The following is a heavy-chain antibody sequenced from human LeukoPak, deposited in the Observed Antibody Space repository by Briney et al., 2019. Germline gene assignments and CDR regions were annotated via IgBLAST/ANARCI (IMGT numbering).Heavy chain of an antibody. CDR3: ASEVSAAGGSWFDP. CDR2: IYYSGST. CDR1: GGSISSSSYY. D-gene: IGHD6-13*01. Sequence: PSETLSLTCTVSGGSISSSSYYLGWLRPPPRNCLAWIGSIYYSGSTYYNPSLKSRVTISVDTSKNQFSLKLSSVTAADTAVYYCASEVSAAGGSWFDPWGQGTLVTVSS. J-gene: IGHJ5*02. V-gene: IGHV4-39*01.